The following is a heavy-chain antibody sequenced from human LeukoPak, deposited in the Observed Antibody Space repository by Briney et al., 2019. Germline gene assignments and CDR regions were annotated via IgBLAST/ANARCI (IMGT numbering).Heavy chain of an antibody. CDR1: GFTFSSYS. CDR3: ARDSPAYGMDV. J-gene: IGHJ6*02. CDR2: ISSSSSYI. Sequence: GGSLRLSCAASGFTFSSYSMNWVRQAPGKGLEWVSSISSSSSYIYYADSVKGRFTISRDNAKNSLYLQMNSLRAEDTAVYYCARDSPAYGMDVGGQGTTVTVSS. V-gene: IGHV3-21*01.